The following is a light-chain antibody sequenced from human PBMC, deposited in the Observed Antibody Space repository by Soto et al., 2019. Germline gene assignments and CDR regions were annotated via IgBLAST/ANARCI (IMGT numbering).Light chain of an antibody. CDR3: SSFTSVSSHVV. Sequence: QSALTQPASVSGSPGQSITISCTGTSSDVGSNYVSWYQQHPGKAPRLILYGVTNRPSGVTSRFSGSKAGNTASLTICGLQAEDEADYYCSSFTSVSSHVVFGGGTKVTVL. CDR1: SSDVGSNY. CDR2: GVT. V-gene: IGLV2-14*01. J-gene: IGLJ2*01.